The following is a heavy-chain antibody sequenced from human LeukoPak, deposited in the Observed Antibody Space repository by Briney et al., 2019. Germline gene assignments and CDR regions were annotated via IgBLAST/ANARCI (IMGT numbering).Heavy chain of an antibody. D-gene: IGHD2-15*01. CDR1: GYSFTSYW. V-gene: IGHV5-51*01. J-gene: IGHJ4*02. Sequence: GESLKISCKGSGYSFTSYWIGWVRQMPGKGLECMGIIYPGDSDTRYSPSFQGQVTISADKSISTAYLQWSSLKASDTAMYYCARQGVYCSGGSCLVDYWGQGTLVTVSP. CDR3: ARQGVYCSGGSCLVDY. CDR2: IYPGDSDT.